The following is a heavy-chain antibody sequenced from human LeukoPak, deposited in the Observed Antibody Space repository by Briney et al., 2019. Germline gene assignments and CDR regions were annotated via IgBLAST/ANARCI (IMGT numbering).Heavy chain of an antibody. J-gene: IGHJ4*02. CDR3: VKGFGFVCFGA. Sequence: GGSLRLSCAASGFTFSSFGMHWVRQAPGEGLEWVAFIRYDGNKKDYADSMKGRITISRDNSRNILYLQMDSLSPEDAAVYYCVKGFGFVCFGAGGQGTLFPVS. CDR1: GFTFSSFG. V-gene: IGHV3-30*02. D-gene: IGHD3-10*01. CDR2: IRYDGNKK.